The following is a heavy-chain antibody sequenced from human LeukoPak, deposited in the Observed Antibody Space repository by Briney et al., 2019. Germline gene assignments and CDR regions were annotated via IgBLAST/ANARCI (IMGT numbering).Heavy chain of an antibody. CDR2: ISGSGGST. J-gene: IGHJ4*02. CDR1: GFTFSSYA. V-gene: IGHV3-23*01. Sequence: GGSLRLSCAASGFTFSSYAMSWVRQAPGKGLEWVSAISGSGGSTYYADSVKGRFTISRDNSKNTLYLQMNSLRAEDTAVYYCAKDRSRGYSHGSVFDYWGQGTLVTVSS. CDR3: AKDRSRGYSHGSVFDY. D-gene: IGHD5-18*01.